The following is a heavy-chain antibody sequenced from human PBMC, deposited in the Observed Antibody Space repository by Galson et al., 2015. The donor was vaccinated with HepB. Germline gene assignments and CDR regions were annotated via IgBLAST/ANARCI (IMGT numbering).Heavy chain of an antibody. D-gene: IGHD6-6*01. Sequence: LVTPTQTLTLTCTFSGFSLTTFGMCVNWIRQPPGKALEWLALINWDDDRYYSTSLEARLTISKDTSKNQVVLTMTNMDPVDTATYYCARSLATSSSGDFDYWGQGTLVTVSS. V-gene: IGHV2-70*01. CDR3: ARSLATSSSGDFDY. CDR2: INWDDDR. CDR1: GFSLTTFGMC. J-gene: IGHJ4*02.